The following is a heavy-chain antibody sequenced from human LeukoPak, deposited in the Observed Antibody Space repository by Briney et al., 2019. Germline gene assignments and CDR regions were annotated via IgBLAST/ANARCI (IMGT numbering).Heavy chain of an antibody. Sequence: ASVKVSCKASGYTFTGYYVHWVRQAPGQGLEWMGWINPNSGGTNYAQKFQGRVTMTRGTSISTAYMELSRLRSDDTAVYYCASSKTRAHFFDYWGQGTLVTVSS. V-gene: IGHV1-2*02. CDR2: INPNSGGT. CDR1: GYTFTGYY. CDR3: ASSKTRAHFFDY. J-gene: IGHJ4*02.